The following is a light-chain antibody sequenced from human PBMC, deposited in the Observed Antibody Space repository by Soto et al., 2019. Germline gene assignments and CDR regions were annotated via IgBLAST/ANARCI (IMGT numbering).Light chain of an antibody. Sequence: EIVMTQSPASLSVSPGERATLSCRASQSVSSNLTWYQQKPGQAPRLLIYGASTWATGIPARFSGSGSGTEFTLTISSLQSEDFAAYYCQQYNNWPYTFGQGTRLEIK. CDR3: QQYNNWPYT. V-gene: IGKV3-15*01. CDR2: GAS. J-gene: IGKJ2*01. CDR1: QSVSSN.